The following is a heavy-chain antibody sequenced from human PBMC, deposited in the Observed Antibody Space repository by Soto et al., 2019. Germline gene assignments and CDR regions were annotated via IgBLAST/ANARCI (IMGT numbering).Heavy chain of an antibody. V-gene: IGHV4-30-2*01. J-gene: IGHJ4*02. CDR2: IYHSGST. CDR3: ARGRSSTHRYDILTGYHDPFDY. Sequence: KPSETLSLTCAVSGGSISSGGYSWSWIRQPPGKGLEWIGYIYHSGSTYYNPSLKSRVTISVDRSKNQFSLKLSSVTAADTAVYYCARGRSSTHRYDILTGYHDPFDYWGQGTLVTVSS. D-gene: IGHD3-9*01. CDR1: GGSISSGGYS.